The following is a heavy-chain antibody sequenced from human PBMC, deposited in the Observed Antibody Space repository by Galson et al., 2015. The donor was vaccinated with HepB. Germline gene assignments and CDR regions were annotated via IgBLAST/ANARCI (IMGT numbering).Heavy chain of an antibody. V-gene: IGHV3-21*06. J-gene: IGHJ5*02. D-gene: IGHD3-3*01. Sequence: RLSCAASGFTFSSYSINWVRQAPGKGLEWVSSISSASASIYYADSVKGRFIISRDNANNSLYLQMNSLRAEDTAIYYCARSLYRSGWSCFDPWGQGIRVTVSS. CDR2: ISSASASI. CDR3: ARSLYRSGWSCFDP. CDR1: GFTFSSYS.